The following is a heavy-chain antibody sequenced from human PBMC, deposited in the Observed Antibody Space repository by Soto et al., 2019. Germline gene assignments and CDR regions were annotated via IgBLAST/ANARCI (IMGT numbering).Heavy chain of an antibody. Sequence: GGSLRLSCAASGFTFNHYAMSWVRQAPGKGLEWVSIIIANGGTFYADSVKGRFTISRDNSKNTVYLQMSSLRVEDTAIYYCAQDHKPDAPPSSVILFDYWGQGSLVTVSS. CDR2: IIANGGT. CDR1: GFTFNHYA. V-gene: IGHV3-23*01. CDR3: AQDHKPDAPPSSVILFDY. D-gene: IGHD2-8*01. J-gene: IGHJ4*02.